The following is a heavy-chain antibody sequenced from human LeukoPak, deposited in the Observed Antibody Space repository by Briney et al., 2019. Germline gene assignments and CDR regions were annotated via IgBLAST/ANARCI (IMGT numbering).Heavy chain of an antibody. CDR1: AFTFSKSG. Sequence: GRSLRLSCAASAFTFSKSGMSWVSQAPGKGLEWVAVISYDGSNKDYVDSVKGRFTISRDNSKNTLYLQMNSLRAEDTAVYYCRKAGQAMGSCLRKLYALDVWGLGTTVIVSS. CDR2: ISYDGSNK. V-gene: IGHV3-30*18. D-gene: IGHD6-13*01. J-gene: IGHJ6*02. CDR3: RKAGQAMGSCLRKLYALDV.